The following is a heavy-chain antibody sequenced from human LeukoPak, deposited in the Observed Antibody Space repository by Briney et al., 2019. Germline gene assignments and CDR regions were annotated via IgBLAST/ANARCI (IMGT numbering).Heavy chain of an antibody. J-gene: IGHJ4*02. D-gene: IGHD4-17*01. CDR2: VRHSANT. Sequence: SETLSLTCVVSGYSITAGYYWDWIRQSPGKGLEWLGIVRHSANTFSTPSLKGRFTISMDTSKNQLSLQMGSVSAEDTAVYFCARRGINSVTKRAYDSWGQGTLVTVSP. CDR3: ARRGINSVTKRAYDS. V-gene: IGHV4-38-2*01. CDR1: GYSITAGYY.